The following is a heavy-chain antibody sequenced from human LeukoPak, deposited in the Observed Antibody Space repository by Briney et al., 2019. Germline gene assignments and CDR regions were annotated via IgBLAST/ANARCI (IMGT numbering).Heavy chain of an antibody. Sequence: PGESLRLSCAASGFTFTDYWMHWVRQVPGKGLVWVSIINTDTRGTYYADSVKGRFTISRDKAKSTLYLQMDSLRAEDTAVYYCARAGAYHFDNWGQGTLVTVSS. D-gene: IGHD3-16*01. CDR2: INTDTRGT. V-gene: IGHV3-74*01. CDR3: ARAGAYHFDN. CDR1: GFTFTDYW. J-gene: IGHJ4*02.